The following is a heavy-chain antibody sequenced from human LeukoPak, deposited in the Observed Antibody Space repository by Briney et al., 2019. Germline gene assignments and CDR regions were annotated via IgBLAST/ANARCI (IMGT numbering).Heavy chain of an antibody. CDR1: GYSFTSYW. CDR3: ALEYLTRGGPDY. Sequence: GESLKISCKGSGYSFTSYWIGWVRQMPGKGLEWMGIIYPGDSDTRYSPSFQGQVTISADKSISTAYLQWSRLGSDDTAVYYCALEYLTRGGPDYWGQGTLVTVSS. J-gene: IGHJ4*02. V-gene: IGHV5-51*01. D-gene: IGHD3-10*01. CDR2: IYPGDSDT.